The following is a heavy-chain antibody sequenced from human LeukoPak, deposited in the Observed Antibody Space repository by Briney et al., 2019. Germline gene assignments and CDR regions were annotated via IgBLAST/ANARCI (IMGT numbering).Heavy chain of an antibody. J-gene: IGHJ5*02. CDR3: ARGFGLLWFGELLTSPEFDP. Sequence: PSETLSLTCAVYGGSFSGYYWSWIRQPPGKGLEWIGEINHSGSTNYNPSLKSRVTISVDTSKNQFSLKLSSVTAADTAVYYCARGFGLLWFGELLTSPEFDPWGQGTLVTVSS. CDR2: INHSGST. D-gene: IGHD3-10*01. CDR1: GGSFSGYY. V-gene: IGHV4-34*01.